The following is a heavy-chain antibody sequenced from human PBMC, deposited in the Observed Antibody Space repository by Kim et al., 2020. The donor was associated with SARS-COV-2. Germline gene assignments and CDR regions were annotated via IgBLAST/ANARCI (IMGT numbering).Heavy chain of an antibody. CDR1: GYTLTELS. CDR3: ATLDSSGYYKEYYFDY. D-gene: IGHD3-22*01. J-gene: IGHJ4*02. Sequence: ASVKVSCKVSGYTLTELSMHWVRQAPGKGLEWMGGFDPEDGETIYAQKFQGIVTMTEDTSTDTAYMDLSSLRSEDTAVYYCATLDSSGYYKEYYFDYWGQGTLVTVSS. V-gene: IGHV1-24*01. CDR2: FDPEDGET.